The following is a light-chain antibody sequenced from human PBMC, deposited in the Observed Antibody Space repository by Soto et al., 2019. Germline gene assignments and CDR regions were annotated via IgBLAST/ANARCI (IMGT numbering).Light chain of an antibody. Sequence: SYELTQPPSVSVAPGQTARITCGGANIGSKSVHWYQQKPGQAPVLVIYQDTRRPSTIPARFSGSASGTTVTLTISEVQADDEADYYCQSADTSGNIEVFGPGTKLTVL. CDR3: QSADTSGNIEV. V-gene: IGLV3-25*02. CDR2: QDT. CDR1: NIGSKS. J-gene: IGLJ1*01.